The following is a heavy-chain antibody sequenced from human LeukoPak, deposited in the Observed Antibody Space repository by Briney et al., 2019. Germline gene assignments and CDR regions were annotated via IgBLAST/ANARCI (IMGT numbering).Heavy chain of an antibody. CDR2: INPSGGST. V-gene: IGHV1-46*01. J-gene: IGHJ4*02. Sequence: ASVKISCKASRYTFTSYYMHWVRQAPGQGLEWVGMINPSGGSTSFAQKFQGRVTMTRETSTSTVYMELSSLRSEDTAVYYCARENDLTTVTIFDYWGQGTLVTVSS. CDR1: RYTFTSYY. CDR3: ARENDLTTVTIFDY. D-gene: IGHD4-17*01.